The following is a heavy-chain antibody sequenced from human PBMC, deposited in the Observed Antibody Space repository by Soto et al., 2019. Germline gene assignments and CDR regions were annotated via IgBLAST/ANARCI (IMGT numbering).Heavy chain of an antibody. V-gene: IGHV4-59*08. Sequence: QVQLQESGPGLVKPSETLSLTCTVSGGSISSYYWNWIRQPPGKGLEWIGNIYYSGSTNYNPSLKSRVTISVDTSKNQFSLKVDSVPAADTAMYYCARRGEKGWFGLWGQGTLVTVSS. J-gene: IGHJ5*02. CDR2: IYYSGST. CDR3: ARRGEKGWFGL. CDR1: GGSISSYY.